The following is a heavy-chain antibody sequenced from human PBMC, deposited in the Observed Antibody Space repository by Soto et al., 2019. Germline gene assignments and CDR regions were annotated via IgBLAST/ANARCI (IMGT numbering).Heavy chain of an antibody. Sequence: AVKVSCKASGFTFTSSAVQWVRQARGQRLEWIGWIVVGSGNTNYAQKFQERVTITRDMSTSTAYMELSSLRSEDTAVYYCAAEGGPEYYYDSSGLINYYYYYGMGVWGQGTTVTVSS. CDR3: AAEGGPEYYYDSSGLINYYYYYGMGV. V-gene: IGHV1-58*01. D-gene: IGHD3-22*01. CDR1: GFTFTSSA. CDR2: IVVGSGNT. J-gene: IGHJ6*02.